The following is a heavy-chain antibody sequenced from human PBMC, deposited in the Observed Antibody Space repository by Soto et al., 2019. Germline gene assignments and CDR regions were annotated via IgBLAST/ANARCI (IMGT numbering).Heavy chain of an antibody. Sequence: GGSLRLSCGASGFSFSDYWMSWVRQAPGKGPEWVANIKFDGSVKQYVDSVRGRFSISRDNFRNSLFLQMNSLRAGDTAIYYCVKDGGYCSSATCYSPRNHYFDSWGQGTLVTVSS. CDR2: IKFDGSVK. CDR3: VKDGGYCSSATCYSPRNHYFDS. D-gene: IGHD2-2*01. V-gene: IGHV3-7*03. J-gene: IGHJ4*02. CDR1: GFSFSDYW.